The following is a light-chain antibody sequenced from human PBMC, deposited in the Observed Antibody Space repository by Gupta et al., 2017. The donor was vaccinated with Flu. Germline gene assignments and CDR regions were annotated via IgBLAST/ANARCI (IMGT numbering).Light chain of an antibody. CDR1: QGIRND. Sequence: DIQMTQSPSSLSASVGDRVTITCRASQGIRNDLGWYQQKPGKDPKRLIYAASSLQSGGPSRLSGSGSGTEFTSTISSLQPEDVATYYCLQHNSYPPWTFGQGTKVEIK. V-gene: IGKV1-17*01. J-gene: IGKJ1*01. CDR2: AAS. CDR3: LQHNSYPPWT.